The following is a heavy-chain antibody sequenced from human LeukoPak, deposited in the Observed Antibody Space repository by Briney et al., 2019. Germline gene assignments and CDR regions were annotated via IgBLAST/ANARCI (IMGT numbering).Heavy chain of an antibody. CDR3: ARSARIGSEYFQH. J-gene: IGHJ1*01. CDR2: IIPIFGTA. CDR1: GGTFSSYA. Sequence: GASVKASCKASGGTFSSYAISWVRQAPGQGLEWMGGIIPIFGTANYAQKFQGRVTITADESTSTAYMELSSLRSEDTAVYYCARSARIGSEYFQHWGQGTLVTVSS. V-gene: IGHV1-69*13.